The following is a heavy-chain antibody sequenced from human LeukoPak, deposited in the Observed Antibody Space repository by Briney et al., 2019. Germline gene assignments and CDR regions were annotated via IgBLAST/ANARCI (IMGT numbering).Heavy chain of an antibody. V-gene: IGHV4-34*01. J-gene: IGHJ6*03. CDR2: INHSGST. CDR1: GGSFSGYY. Sequence: TSETLSLTCAVYGGSFSGYYWSWIRQPPGKGLKWIGEINHSGSTNYNPSLKSRVTISVDTSKNQFSLKLSSVTAADTAVYYCARGPSPNYDFWSGYYAHYYYYMDVWGKGTTVTVSS. D-gene: IGHD3-3*01. CDR3: ARGPSPNYDFWSGYYAHYYYYMDV.